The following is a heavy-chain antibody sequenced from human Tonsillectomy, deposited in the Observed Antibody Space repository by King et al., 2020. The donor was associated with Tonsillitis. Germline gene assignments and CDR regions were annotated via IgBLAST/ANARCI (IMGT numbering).Heavy chain of an antibody. D-gene: IGHD2-2*01. CDR2: ISGSGGST. V-gene: IGHV3-23*04. CDR3: AKESDVVVPAAMGDFDY. J-gene: IGHJ4*02. CDR1: GFTFSSYA. Sequence: AQLVQSGGGLVQPGGSLRLSCAASGFTFSSYAMSWFRQAPGKGLEWVSAISGSGGSTYYADSVKGRFTISRDNSKNTLYLQMNSLRAEDTAVYYCAKESDVVVPAAMGDFDYWGQGTLVTVSS.